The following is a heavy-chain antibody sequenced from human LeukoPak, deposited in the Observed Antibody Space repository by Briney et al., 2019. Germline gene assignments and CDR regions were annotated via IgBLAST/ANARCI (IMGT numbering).Heavy chain of an antibody. CDR2: ISSSGSTI. J-gene: IGHJ3*02. V-gene: IGHV3-11*04. D-gene: IGHD1-26*01. Sequence: GGSLRLSCAASGFTFSDYYMSWIRQAPGKGLEWVSYISSSGSTIYYADPVKGRFTISRDNAKNSLYLQMNSLRAEDTAVYYCASVSGIGEHAFDIWGQGTMVTVSS. CDR3: ASVSGIGEHAFDI. CDR1: GFTFSDYY.